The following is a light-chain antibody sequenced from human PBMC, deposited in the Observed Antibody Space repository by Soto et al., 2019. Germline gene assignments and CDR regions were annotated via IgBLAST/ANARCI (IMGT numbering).Light chain of an antibody. V-gene: IGKV3-20*01. CDR2: GAS. Sequence: EIVLTQSPATLSLSPGERATLSCRASQSVAYTYLAWFQQKPGQAPRLLIYGASNRATGIPDRFSGSGSGTDFTLTISRLEPEDFAVYYCQQYGTSPFTFGPGNKVDIK. CDR1: QSVAYTY. CDR3: QQYGTSPFT. J-gene: IGKJ3*01.